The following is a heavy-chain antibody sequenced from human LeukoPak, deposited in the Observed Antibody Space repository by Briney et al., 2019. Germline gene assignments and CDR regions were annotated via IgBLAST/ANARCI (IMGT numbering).Heavy chain of an antibody. V-gene: IGHV1-69*05. CDR3: ARDAQYYDFWSGYYTNWFDP. CDR1: GGTFSSYA. CDR2: IIPIFGTA. J-gene: IGHJ5*02. Sequence: SVKVSCKASGGTFSSYAISWVRQAPGQGLEGMGGIIPIFGTANYAQKFQGRVTITTDESTSTAYMELSSLRSEDTAVYYCARDAQYYDFWSGYYTNWFDPWGQGTLVTVSS. D-gene: IGHD3-3*01.